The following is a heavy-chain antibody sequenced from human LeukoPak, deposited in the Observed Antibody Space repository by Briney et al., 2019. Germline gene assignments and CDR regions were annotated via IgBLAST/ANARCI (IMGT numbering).Heavy chain of an antibody. V-gene: IGHV1-69*13. CDR2: IIPIFGTA. D-gene: IGHD2-15*01. CDR3: AREECSGGSCSFDY. Sequence: SAKVSCKASGGTFSSYAISWVRQAPGQGLEWMGGIIPIFGTANYAQKFQGRVTITADESTSTAYMELSSLRSEDTAVYYCAREECSGGSCSFDYWGQGTLVTVSS. J-gene: IGHJ4*02. CDR1: GGTFSSYA.